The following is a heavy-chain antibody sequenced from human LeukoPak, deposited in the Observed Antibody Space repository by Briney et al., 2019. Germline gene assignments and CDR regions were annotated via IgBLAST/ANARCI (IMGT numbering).Heavy chain of an antibody. J-gene: IGHJ4*02. V-gene: IGHV3-7*01. CDR1: GFTFSSYW. CDR2: INHNGNVN. CDR3: ARDWVVIAATGFDY. D-gene: IGHD2-15*01. Sequence: GGSLRLSCAASGFTFSSYWMNWARQAPGKGLEWVASINHNGNVNYYVDSVKGRFTISRDNAKNSLYLQMNSLRAEDTAVYYCARDWVVIAATGFDYWGQGTLVTVSS.